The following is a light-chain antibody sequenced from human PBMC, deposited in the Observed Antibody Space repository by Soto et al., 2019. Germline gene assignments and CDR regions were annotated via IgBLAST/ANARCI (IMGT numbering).Light chain of an antibody. Sequence: DIQMTQSPFSLSASLGDRVTITCRASQSISDYLNWYQQKPGKGPKLVIFAASSLQVGVPSRFSGSGSVTDFTLTISSLQPEDFATYFCQQSHSAPFTFGPGTTVDIK. CDR3: QQSHSAPFT. CDR2: AAS. CDR1: QSISDY. V-gene: IGKV1-39*01. J-gene: IGKJ3*01.